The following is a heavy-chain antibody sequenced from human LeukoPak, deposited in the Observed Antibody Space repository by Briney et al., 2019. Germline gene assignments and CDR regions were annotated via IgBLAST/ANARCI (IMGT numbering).Heavy chain of an antibody. V-gene: IGHV3-30*02. J-gene: IGHJ4*02. CDR1: GFTFSSYG. CDR2: IRNDGSNK. CDR3: AREPSSSATVDY. Sequence: GGSLRLSCAASGFTFSSYGMHWVRQAPGKGLEWVAFIRNDGSNKYYADSVKGRFTISRDNSKNTLSLQMNSLRDEDTAVYYCAREPSSSATVDYWGQGTLVTVSS.